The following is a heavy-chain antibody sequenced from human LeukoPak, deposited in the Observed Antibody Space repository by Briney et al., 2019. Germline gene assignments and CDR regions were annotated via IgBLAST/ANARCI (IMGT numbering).Heavy chain of an antibody. J-gene: IGHJ6*03. CDR3: ARAAPPHGSSSSDGYYYYYMDV. V-gene: IGHV1-69*13. CDR1: GYTFTAYY. CDR2: IIPIFGTA. D-gene: IGHD6-6*01. Sequence: SVKVSCKASGYTFTAYYVHWVRQAPGQGLEWMGGIIPIFGTANYAQKFQGRVTITADESTSTAYMELSSLRSEDTAVYYCARAAPPHGSSSSDGYYYYYMDVWGKGTTVTVSS.